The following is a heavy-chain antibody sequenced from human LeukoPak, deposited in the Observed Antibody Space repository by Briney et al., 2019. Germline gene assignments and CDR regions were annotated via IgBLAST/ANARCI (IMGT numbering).Heavy chain of an antibody. J-gene: IGHJ2*01. CDR1: GGSLSSYY. CDR3: ARAHYDSSGYFPWGFDL. V-gene: IGHV4-59*01. D-gene: IGHD3-22*01. CDR2: IYYSGST. Sequence: PSETLSLTRTVSGGSLSSYYWSCIPHPPGKGLEWIGYIYYSGSTNYNPSLKSRVTISVDTSKNQFSLKLSSVTAADTAVYYCARAHYDSSGYFPWGFDLWGRGTLVTVSS.